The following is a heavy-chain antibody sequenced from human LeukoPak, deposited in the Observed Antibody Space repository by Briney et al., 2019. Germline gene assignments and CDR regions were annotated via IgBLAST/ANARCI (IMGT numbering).Heavy chain of an antibody. V-gene: IGHV4-59*08. J-gene: IGHJ3*02. CDR1: GGSISGYY. CDR2: IYYSGIT. Sequence: PSETLSLTCTVSGGSISGYYWNWIRQPPGKGLEWIGYIYYSGITNYNPSLKSRVTISVDTSRNQFSLKLNSVTAADTAVYYCAKSDGYGLVDIWGQGTMVTVSS. D-gene: IGHD3-10*01. CDR3: AKSDGYGLVDI.